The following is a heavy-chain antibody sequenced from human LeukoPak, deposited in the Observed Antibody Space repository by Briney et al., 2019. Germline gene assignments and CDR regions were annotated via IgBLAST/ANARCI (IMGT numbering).Heavy chain of an antibody. Sequence: PGGSLRLSCAASGFTFISYAMTWVRQAPGKGLGWVAAINGGGDATNYADSVKGRFTISRDTSQNTLYLQMNSLRAEDTAVYYCAKALDTYGYMRLDSWGQGTLVTVSS. J-gene: IGHJ4*02. V-gene: IGHV3-23*01. CDR1: GFTFISYA. CDR2: INGGGDAT. D-gene: IGHD5-18*01. CDR3: AKALDTYGYMRLDS.